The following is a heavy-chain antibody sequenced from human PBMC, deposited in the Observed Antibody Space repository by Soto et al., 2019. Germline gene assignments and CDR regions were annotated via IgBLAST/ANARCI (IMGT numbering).Heavy chain of an antibody. CDR2: IIPIFGTT. D-gene: IGHD2-21*02. CDR1: GGTFSNYP. V-gene: IGHV1-69*01. Sequence: VQLVQSGAEVKKPGSSVKVSCKASGGTFSNYPFIWVRQAPGQGLDWMGGIIPIFGTTDYGQRFQGRVTITAHESTNTAYMELSSLSSDDTALYYCARGLYCGGGCYSHFDYWGQGTLVTVSS. CDR3: ARGLYCGGGCYSHFDY. J-gene: IGHJ4*02.